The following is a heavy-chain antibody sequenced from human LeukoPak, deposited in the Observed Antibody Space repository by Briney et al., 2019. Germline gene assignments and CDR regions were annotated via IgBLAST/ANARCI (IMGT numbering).Heavy chain of an antibody. CDR1: GLTFSSNY. Sequence: PGGSLRLSCAASGLTFSSNYMSWVRQAPGKGLEWVPVIYSGGSTYYADSVKGRFTISRDNSKNTLYLQMNSLRAEDTAVYYCARERVENQQLVGGNYWGQGTLVTVSS. CDR3: ARERVENQQLVGGNY. CDR2: IYSGGST. J-gene: IGHJ4*02. V-gene: IGHV3-66*01. D-gene: IGHD6-6*01.